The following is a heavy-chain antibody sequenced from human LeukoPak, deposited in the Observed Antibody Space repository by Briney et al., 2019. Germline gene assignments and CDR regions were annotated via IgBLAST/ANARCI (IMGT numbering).Heavy chain of an antibody. J-gene: IGHJ4*02. V-gene: IGHV3-30-3*01. Sequence: PGRSLRLSCAVSGLTFSSHAMHWVRQAPGKGLEWLAVISQDGSDRHYTDSVKGRFTISRDNSRNTLYLQMNSLRAEDTAVYYCVREPGPGYFDYWGQGTLVTVSS. CDR1: GLTFSSHA. CDR2: ISQDGSDR. D-gene: IGHD6-13*01. CDR3: VREPGPGYFDY.